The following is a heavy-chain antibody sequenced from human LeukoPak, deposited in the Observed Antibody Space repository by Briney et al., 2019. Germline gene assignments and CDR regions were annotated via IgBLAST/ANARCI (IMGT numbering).Heavy chain of an antibody. CDR1: GFIFTNYA. D-gene: IGHD6-13*01. J-gene: IGHJ4*02. Sequence: GGSLRLSCAASGFIFTNYALTWVRQGPAKGQERVSSISGSGGSTFYADSVKGRFTISRDNSKNTLFLQLDNLRPEDTAIYYCARHHREFVAASGTYFDYWGQGTLVTVSS. CDR2: ISGSGGST. CDR3: ARHHREFVAASGTYFDY. V-gene: IGHV3-23*01.